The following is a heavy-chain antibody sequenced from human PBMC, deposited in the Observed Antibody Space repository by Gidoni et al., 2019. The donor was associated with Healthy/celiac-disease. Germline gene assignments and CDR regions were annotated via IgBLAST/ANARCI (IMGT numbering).Heavy chain of an antibody. D-gene: IGHD3-3*01. J-gene: IGHJ4*02. CDR2: ISSSSSYI. CDR1: GFTFSSYS. Sequence: EVQLVESGGGLVKPGGSLRPSCTASGFTFSSYSMNWVRQAPGKGLEWVSSISSSSSYIYYADSVKGRFTISRDNAKNSLYLQMNSLRAEDTAVYYCARVPRGILRFLEWSDYWGQGTLVTVSS. CDR3: ARVPRGILRFLEWSDY. V-gene: IGHV3-21*01.